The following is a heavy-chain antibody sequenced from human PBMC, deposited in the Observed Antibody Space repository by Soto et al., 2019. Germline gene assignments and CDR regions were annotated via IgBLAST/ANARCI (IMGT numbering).Heavy chain of an antibody. D-gene: IGHD3-9*01. Sequence: QVQLVQSGAEVKKPGSSVKVSCKASGGTFSSYAISWVRQAPGQGLEWMGGIIPIFGTANYAQKFQGRVTSTAEESNSTAYMELSSLRSQDTAVYYCARNLKVNWFAHWGQGTLVTVSS. CDR3: ARNLKVNWFAH. CDR1: GGTFSSYA. CDR2: IIPIFGTA. J-gene: IGHJ5*02. V-gene: IGHV1-69*12.